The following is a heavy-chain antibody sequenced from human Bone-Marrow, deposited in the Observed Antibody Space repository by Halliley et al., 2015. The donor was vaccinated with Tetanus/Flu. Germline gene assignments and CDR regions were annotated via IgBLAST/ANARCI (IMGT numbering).Heavy chain of an antibody. V-gene: IGHV3-13*01. Sequence: SLRLSCVASGSTFSRYDMHWVRQPAGKGLEWVSAIGTIDDTYYAASAKGRFTISTEDAKNSLFLQMTGLTAGDTAVYYCARELSDTVTPGWFLDLWGRGALVTVSS. CDR2: IGTIDDT. CDR1: GSTFSRYD. J-gene: IGHJ2*01. D-gene: IGHD4-17*01. CDR3: ARELSDTVTPGWFLDL.